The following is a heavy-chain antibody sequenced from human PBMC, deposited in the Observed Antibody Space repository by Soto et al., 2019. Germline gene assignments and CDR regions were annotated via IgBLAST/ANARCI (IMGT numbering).Heavy chain of an antibody. V-gene: IGHV3-30-3*01. CDR3: ARDRTIAVAGTGIDY. CDR1: GLTFSNYA. J-gene: IGHJ4*02. D-gene: IGHD6-19*01. Sequence: GGSLRLSCAASGLTFSNYAMSWVRQAPGKGLEWVAVISYDGSNKYYADSVKGRFTISRDNSKNTLYLQMNSLRAEDTAVYYCARDRTIAVAGTGIDYWGQGTLVTVSS. CDR2: ISYDGSNK.